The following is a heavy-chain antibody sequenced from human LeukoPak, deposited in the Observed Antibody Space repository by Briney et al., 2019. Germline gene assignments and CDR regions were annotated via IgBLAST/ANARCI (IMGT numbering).Heavy chain of an antibody. CDR2: ISSSGTTI. V-gene: IGHV3-11*01. CDR1: GFTLSDYY. D-gene: IGHD6-13*01. Sequence: PGGSLRLSCAASGFTLSDYYMNWIRQTPGKGLEWVSIISSSGTTIYYADSVKGRFTISRDNAKNPLYLQMNSLRAEDTAVYYCARGGTWGPAGTLNYWGQGTLVTVSS. CDR3: ARGGTWGPAGTLNY. J-gene: IGHJ4*02.